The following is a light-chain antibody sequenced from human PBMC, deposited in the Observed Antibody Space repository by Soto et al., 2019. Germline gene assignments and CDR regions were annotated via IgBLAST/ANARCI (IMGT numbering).Light chain of an antibody. CDR3: QQLNSYTQT. J-gene: IGKJ4*01. CDR2: AAS. V-gene: IGKV1-9*01. CDR1: QGISSY. Sequence: DIQLTQSPSFLSASVGDRVTITCRASQGISSYLAWYQQKPGKAPELLIYAASTLQSGVPSRLSGSGSGTDFTITISSMKNEDSATYYCQQLNSYTQTFGGGTKVDI.